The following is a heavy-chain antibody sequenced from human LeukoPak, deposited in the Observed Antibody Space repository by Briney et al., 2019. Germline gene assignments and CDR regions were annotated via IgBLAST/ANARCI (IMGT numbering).Heavy chain of an antibody. Sequence: GGSLRLSCAASGFTFSSYAMSWVRQAPGKGLEWVSAISGSGGSTYYADSVKGRFTISRDNSKNTLYLQMNSLRAEDTAVYYCARDFYGSGSYFPHYYYYYGMDVWGQGTTVTVSS. CDR3: ARDFYGSGSYFPHYYYYYGMDV. CDR2: ISGSGGST. J-gene: IGHJ6*02. V-gene: IGHV3-23*01. D-gene: IGHD3-10*01. CDR1: GFTFSSYA.